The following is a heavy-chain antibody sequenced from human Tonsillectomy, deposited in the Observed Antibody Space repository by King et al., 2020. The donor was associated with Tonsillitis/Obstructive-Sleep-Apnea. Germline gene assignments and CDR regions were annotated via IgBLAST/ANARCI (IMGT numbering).Heavy chain of an antibody. D-gene: IGHD6-13*01. J-gene: IGHJ3*02. CDR3: ARDWGYSSSWKAFDI. Sequence: VQLVESGAEVKKPGSSVKVSCKASGGTFSSYAMSGVRQAPGKGLEWMGGSIRIFVRATYAQKFQVNVTITEDESTSTAYMELCSLRSEDTAVYYCARDWGYSSSWKAFDIWGQGTMVTVSS. V-gene: IGHV1-69*01. CDR1: GGTFSSYA. CDR2: SIRIFVRA.